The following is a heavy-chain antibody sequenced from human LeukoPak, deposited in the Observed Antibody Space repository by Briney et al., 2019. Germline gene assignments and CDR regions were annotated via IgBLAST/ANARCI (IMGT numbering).Heavy chain of an antibody. Sequence: RSLRLSCAASGFTFSSYGMHWVRQAPGKGLEWVAVIWYDGSNKYYADFVKGRFTISRDNSKNTLYLQMNSLRAEDTAVYYCARDIYGDYRVDYGMDVWGQGTTVTVSS. D-gene: IGHD4-17*01. V-gene: IGHV3-33*01. J-gene: IGHJ6*02. CDR1: GFTFSSYG. CDR2: IWYDGSNK. CDR3: ARDIYGDYRVDYGMDV.